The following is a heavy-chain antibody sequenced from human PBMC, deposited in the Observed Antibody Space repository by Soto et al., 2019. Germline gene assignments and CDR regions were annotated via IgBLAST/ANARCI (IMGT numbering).Heavy chain of an antibody. CDR1: GYTFTSYD. J-gene: IGHJ4*02. CDR2: MNPNSGNT. Sequence: QVQLVQSGAEVKKPGASVKVSCKASGYTFTSYDINWVRQATGQGLEWMGWMNPNSGNTGYAQKFQGRVTMTRNTSISTAYMELSSLRSEDTAVYYCARGHPGSTTVSKYYFDYWGQGTLVTVSS. CDR3: ARGHPGSTTVSKYYFDY. V-gene: IGHV1-8*01. D-gene: IGHD4-17*01.